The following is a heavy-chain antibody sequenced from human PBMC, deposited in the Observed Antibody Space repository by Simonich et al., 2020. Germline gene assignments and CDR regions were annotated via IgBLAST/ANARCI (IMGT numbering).Heavy chain of an antibody. CDR1: GFTFSSYW. CDR2: INSDGSST. CDR3: ARNRLDY. V-gene: IGHV3-74*01. J-gene: IGHJ4*02. Sequence: EVQLVESGGGLVQPGGSLRLSCAASGFTFSSYWMHWDRQAPGKGLVWVERINSDGSSTSSADSGKGRFTISRDNAKNTLYLQMNSLRAEDTAVYYCARNRLDYWGQGTLVTVSS.